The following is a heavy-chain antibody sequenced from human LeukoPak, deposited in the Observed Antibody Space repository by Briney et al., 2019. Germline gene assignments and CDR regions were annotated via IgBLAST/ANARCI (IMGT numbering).Heavy chain of an antibody. V-gene: IGHV1-69*13. Sequence: HVASVKVSCKASGGTFSSYAISWVRQAPGQGLEWMGGIIPIFGTANYAQKFQGRVTITADESTSTAYMELSSLRSEDTAVYYCASSPVGVNAFDIWGQGTMVTVSS. CDR1: GGTFSSYA. D-gene: IGHD3-16*01. CDR2: IIPIFGTA. CDR3: ASSPVGVNAFDI. J-gene: IGHJ3*02.